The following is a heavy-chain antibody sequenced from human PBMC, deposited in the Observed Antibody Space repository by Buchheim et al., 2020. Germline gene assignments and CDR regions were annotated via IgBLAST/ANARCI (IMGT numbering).Heavy chain of an antibody. CDR1: GFTFSSYE. D-gene: IGHD2-2*01. CDR2: ISSSGSTI. Sequence: EVQLVESGGGLVQPGGSLRLSCAASGFTFSSYEMNWVRQAPGKGLEWVSYISSSGSTIYYADSVKGRFTISRDNAKNSLYLQMNSLRAEDTAVYYCARNAKLDIVVEPLIFWGQGTL. CDR3: ARNAKLDIVVEPLIF. J-gene: IGHJ4*02. V-gene: IGHV3-48*03.